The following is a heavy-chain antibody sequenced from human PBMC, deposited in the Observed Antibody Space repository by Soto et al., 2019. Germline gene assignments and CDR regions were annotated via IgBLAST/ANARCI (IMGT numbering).Heavy chain of an antibody. D-gene: IGHD5-12*01. J-gene: IGHJ4*02. CDR3: ARGPHAYSGYVPGY. Sequence: YGRNRILKTPGKGLEWVSYISSSGSTIYYADSVKGRFTISRDNAKNSLYLQMNSLRAEDTAVYYCARGPHAYSGYVPGYWGQGTLVSLSS. V-gene: IGHV3-48*03. CDR2: ISSSGSTI. CDR1: YG.